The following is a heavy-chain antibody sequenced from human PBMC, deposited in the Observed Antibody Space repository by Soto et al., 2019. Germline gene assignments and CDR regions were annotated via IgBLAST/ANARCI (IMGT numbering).Heavy chain of an antibody. J-gene: IGHJ4*02. CDR3: AKDIGSSWTRGYFDY. CDR1: GFTFDYYT. CDR2: ISWDGGST. D-gene: IGHD6-13*01. Sequence: PGGSLRLSCAASGFTFDYYTMHWVRQAPGKGLEWVSLISWDGGSTYYADSVKGRFTISRDNSKNSLYLQMNSLRTEDTALYYCAKDIGSSWTRGYFDYWGQGTLVTVS. V-gene: IGHV3-43*01.